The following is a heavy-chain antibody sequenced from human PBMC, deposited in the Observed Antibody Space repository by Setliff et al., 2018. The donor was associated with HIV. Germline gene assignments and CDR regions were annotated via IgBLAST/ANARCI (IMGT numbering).Heavy chain of an antibody. CDR3: ARANFWSGYYGY. CDR2: IYYSGST. Sequence: SETLSLTCTVSGGSISSSNYYWGWIRQPPGKGLEWIGSIYYSGSTYHNPSPKSRVTISVDTSKNQFSLKLSSVTAADTAVYYCARANFWSGYYGYWGQGTLVTVSS. J-gene: IGHJ4*02. CDR1: GGSISSSNYY. D-gene: IGHD3-3*01. V-gene: IGHV4-39*07.